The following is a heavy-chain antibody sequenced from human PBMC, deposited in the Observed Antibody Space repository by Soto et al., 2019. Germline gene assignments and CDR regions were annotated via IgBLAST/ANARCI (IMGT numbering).Heavy chain of an antibody. D-gene: IGHD2-8*01. V-gene: IGHV3-30*18. J-gene: IGHJ4*02. CDR2: ISYDGSNK. CDR1: GFTFSSYG. Sequence: GGSLRLSCAASGFTFSSYGMHWVRQAPGKGLEWVAVISYDGSNKYYADSVKGRFTISRDNSKNTLYLQMNSLRAEDTAVYYCGNQLYSGPLDYWGQGTLVTISS. CDR3: GNQLYSGPLDY.